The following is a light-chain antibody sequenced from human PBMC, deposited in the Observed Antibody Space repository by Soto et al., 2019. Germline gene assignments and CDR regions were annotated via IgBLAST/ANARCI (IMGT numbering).Light chain of an antibody. Sequence: EIALTQSPGTLSLSPGETATLSCRASQSVGRNYLAWFQHKPGQAPRLVIYDASNRATGVPDRFSGSGSGTDFTLTISRLEPEDFAVYYCQQYGSSPWTFGQGTKVDIK. CDR3: QQYGSSPWT. V-gene: IGKV3-20*01. CDR2: DAS. J-gene: IGKJ1*01. CDR1: QSVGRNY.